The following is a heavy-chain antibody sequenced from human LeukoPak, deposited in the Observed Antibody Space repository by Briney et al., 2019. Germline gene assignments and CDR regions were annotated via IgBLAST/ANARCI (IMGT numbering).Heavy chain of an antibody. CDR3: ASSYSGSYYRAVSDAFDI. V-gene: IGHV3-30*02. Sequence: GGSLRLSCAASGVTFSSDGMHWVREAPGKGLGWGAFILDDGSNTYYADSVKGRFPISRDNSKTTLYLQMNSLRAEDTAVYYCASSYSGSYYRAVSDAFDIWGQGTLVTVSS. J-gene: IGHJ3*02. CDR1: GVTFSSDG. D-gene: IGHD1-26*01. CDR2: ILDDGSNT.